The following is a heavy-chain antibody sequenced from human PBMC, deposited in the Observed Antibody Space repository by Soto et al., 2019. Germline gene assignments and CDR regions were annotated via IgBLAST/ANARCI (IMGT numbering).Heavy chain of an antibody. CDR3: AHSLMVRGHWYFDL. V-gene: IGHV2-5*02. CDR2: IYWDDDK. Sequence: QITLKESGPPLVKPTQTLTLTCTFSGFSLSTSGVGVGWIRQPPGKALEWLALIYWDDDKRYSPSLKSRLTITKQTSKNPVVLTMTNMDPVDTATYYCAHSLMVRGHWYFDLWGRGTLVTVSS. CDR1: GFSLSTSGVG. D-gene: IGHD3-10*01. J-gene: IGHJ2*01.